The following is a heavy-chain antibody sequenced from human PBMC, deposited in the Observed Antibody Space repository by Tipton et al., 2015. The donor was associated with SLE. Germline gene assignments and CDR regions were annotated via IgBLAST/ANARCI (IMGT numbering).Heavy chain of an antibody. J-gene: IGHJ4*02. V-gene: IGHV1-69*06. CDR2: IGPIYGTP. CDR3: ASSHLYDSSVYFH. Sequence: QSGAEVKKPGSSVKVSCKASGDTFSNYAISWVRQAPGQGLEWMGGIGPIYGTPKNAQKFQGRLTVYADMSTSTAYMELRSRRSDNTAVYSCASSHLYDSSVYFHWGQGTLVTVSS. D-gene: IGHD3-22*01. CDR1: GDTFSNYA.